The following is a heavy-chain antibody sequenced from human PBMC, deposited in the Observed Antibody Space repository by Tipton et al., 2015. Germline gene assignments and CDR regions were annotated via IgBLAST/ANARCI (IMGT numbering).Heavy chain of an antibody. CDR1: GGSISNYY. Sequence: TLSLTCTVSGGSISNYYWGWIRQPPGKGLEWIGYIYYSGSTNYNPSLKSRVTISVDTSKNRFSLKLSSVTAADTAVYFCARTDALGHFDYWGLGTLVTVSS. CDR3: ARTDALGHFDY. CDR2: IYYSGST. J-gene: IGHJ4*02. D-gene: IGHD2-8*01. V-gene: IGHV4-59*07.